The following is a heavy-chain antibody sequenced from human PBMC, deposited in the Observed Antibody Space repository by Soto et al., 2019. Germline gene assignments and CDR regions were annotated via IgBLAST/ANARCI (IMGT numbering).Heavy chain of an antibody. CDR3: ARQQWLEFDY. D-gene: IGHD6-19*01. Sequence: SETLSLTCTVSGGSVSSGSYYWSWIRQPPGKGLEWTGYIYYSGSTNYNPSLKSRVTISVDTSKNQFSLKLSSVTAADTAVCYWARQQWLEFDYWGQGTRVTASS. CDR2: IYYSGST. V-gene: IGHV4-61*01. CDR1: GGSVSSGSYY. J-gene: IGHJ4*02.